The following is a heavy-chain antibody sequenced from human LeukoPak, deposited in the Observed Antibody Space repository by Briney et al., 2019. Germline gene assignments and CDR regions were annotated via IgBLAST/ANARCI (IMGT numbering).Heavy chain of an antibody. CDR1: GFIFSYYS. D-gene: IGHD4-17*01. CDR3: ARDVGGYGDYGYDAFDI. J-gene: IGHJ3*02. Sequence: GSLRLSCAASGFIFSYYSMNWVRQAPGKGLEWVSFINSSSNYINYADSVKGRFTISRDKAKKSLYLQMSSLRVEDTAVYYCARDVGGYGDYGYDAFDIWGQGTMVTVSS. V-gene: IGHV3-21*01. CDR2: INSSSNYI.